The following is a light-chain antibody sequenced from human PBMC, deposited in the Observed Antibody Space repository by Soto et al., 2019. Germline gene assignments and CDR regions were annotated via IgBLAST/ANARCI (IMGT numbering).Light chain of an antibody. V-gene: IGKV3-15*01. CDR2: GAS. J-gene: IGKJ4*01. CDR3: QQYNSWPPIT. Sequence: EIVMTQSPATLSVSPGERATLYCRASQSVSSNLAWYQQKPGQAPRLLIYGASTRATGIPARFSGSGSGTDFTLTISSLQSEDFAVYYCQQYNSWPPITFGGGTKVDIK. CDR1: QSVSSN.